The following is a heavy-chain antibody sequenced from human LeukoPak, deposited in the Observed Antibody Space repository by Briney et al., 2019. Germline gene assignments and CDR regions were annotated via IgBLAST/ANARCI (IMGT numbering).Heavy chain of an antibody. V-gene: IGHV4-34*01. D-gene: IGHD6-6*01. CDR1: GGSFSGYY. J-gene: IGHJ4*02. CDR2: INHSGST. CDR3: ARVYSSSLGFDY. Sequence: SETLSLTCAVYGGSFSGYYWSWIRQPPGKGLEWIGEINHSGSTYYNPSLKSRVTISVDRSKNQFSLKLSSVTAADTAVYYCARVYSSSLGFDYWGQGTLVTVSS.